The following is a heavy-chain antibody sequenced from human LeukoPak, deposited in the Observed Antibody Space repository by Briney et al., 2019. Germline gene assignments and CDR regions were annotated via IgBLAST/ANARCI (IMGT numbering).Heavy chain of an antibody. V-gene: IGHV3-53*01. Sequence: PGGSLRLSCAASGFAVSGNYMSWVRQAPGKGLEWVSLIYVGGTTYYADPVKGRFSISRDNSKNTLYLQMNSLRADDTAVYYCARGFPFDYWGQGTLVTVSS. CDR1: GFAVSGNY. CDR3: ARGFPFDY. CDR2: IYVGGTT. J-gene: IGHJ4*02. D-gene: IGHD3-10*01.